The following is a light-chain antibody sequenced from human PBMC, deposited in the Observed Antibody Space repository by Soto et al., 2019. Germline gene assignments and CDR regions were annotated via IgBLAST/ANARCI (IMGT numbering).Light chain of an antibody. V-gene: IGLV1-40*01. CDR2: GNS. Sequence: QSVLTQPTSVSGAPGQRVTISCTGSSSNIGAGYDVHWYQQLPGTAPKLLIYGNSNRPSGVPDRFSGSKSGTSASLAITGLQAEDEADYYCQSYDSSLRHYVFGTGTKVTVL. J-gene: IGLJ1*01. CDR1: SSNIGAGYD. CDR3: QSYDSSLRHYV.